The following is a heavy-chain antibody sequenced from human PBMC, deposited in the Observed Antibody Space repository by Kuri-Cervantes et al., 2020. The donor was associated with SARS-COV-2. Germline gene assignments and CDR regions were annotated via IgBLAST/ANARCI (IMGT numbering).Heavy chain of an antibody. Sequence: ASVKVSCKASGYTFTGYYMHWVRQAPGQGLEWMGWINPNSGGTNYAQKFQGRVTMTEDTSTDTAYMELSSLRSEDTAVYYCATSFAYYYDSSGYYWGQGTLVTVSS. V-gene: IGHV1-2*02. D-gene: IGHD3-22*01. J-gene: IGHJ4*02. CDR1: GYTFTGYY. CDR3: ATSFAYYYDSSGYY. CDR2: INPNSGGT.